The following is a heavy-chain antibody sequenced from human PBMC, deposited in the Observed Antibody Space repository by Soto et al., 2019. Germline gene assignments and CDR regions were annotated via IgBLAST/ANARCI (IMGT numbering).Heavy chain of an antibody. Sequence: ASVKVSCKASGGFNNYAVSWVRQAPGQGLEWMGVTIPELGTSNYAQRLQGRVTITVDKATNTAYLNLTTLTSEDTAVYYCARDFCPVPTCYDLWGQGVLVTVSS. J-gene: IGHJ4*02. V-gene: IGHV1-69*10. D-gene: IGHD2-2*01. CDR3: ARDFCPVPTCYDL. CDR1: GGFNNYA. CDR2: TIPELGTS.